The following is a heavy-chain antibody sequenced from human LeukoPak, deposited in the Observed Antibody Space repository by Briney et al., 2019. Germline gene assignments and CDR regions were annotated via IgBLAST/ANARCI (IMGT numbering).Heavy chain of an antibody. J-gene: IGHJ4*02. CDR3: ARGGGTVFGVLND. D-gene: IGHD3-3*01. CDR1: GYTFTGHY. Sequence: GASVKVSCKASGYTFTGHYMHWVRQAPGQGLEWMGWINPISGGTNYAQKFQGRVTMIRDTSISTAYMELSRLRYDDTDVYYGARGGGTVFGVLNDWGQGTLVSVSS. CDR2: INPISGGT. V-gene: IGHV1-2*02.